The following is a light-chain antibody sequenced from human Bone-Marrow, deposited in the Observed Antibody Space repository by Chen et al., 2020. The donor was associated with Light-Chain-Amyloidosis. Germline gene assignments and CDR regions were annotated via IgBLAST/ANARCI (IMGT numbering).Light chain of an antibody. CDR3: QQSFTSPRT. V-gene: IGKV1-39*01. Sequence: DIQMTQSPLSLSASVGDRVTITCRASQSIDIHLNWYQQKVGKAPKLLIYSTTTLEFGVPSRFAGSGSGTDFTLTISSLQPEDVASYYCQQSFTSPRTFGQGTRVE. J-gene: IGKJ1*01. CDR2: STT. CDR1: QSIDIH.